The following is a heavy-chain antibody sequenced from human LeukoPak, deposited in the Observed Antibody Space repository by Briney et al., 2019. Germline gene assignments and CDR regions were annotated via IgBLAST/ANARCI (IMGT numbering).Heavy chain of an antibody. D-gene: IGHD2-2*01. J-gene: IGHJ4*02. Sequence: SETLSLTCTVSGGSISSYYWSWIRQPPGKGLEWIGYIYYSGSTNYNPSLKSRVTISVDKSKNQFSLKLSSVTAADTAVYYCARDELYCSSTSCPDYWGQGTLVTVSS. V-gene: IGHV4-59*12. CDR2: IYYSGST. CDR1: GGSISSYY. CDR3: ARDELYCSSTSCPDY.